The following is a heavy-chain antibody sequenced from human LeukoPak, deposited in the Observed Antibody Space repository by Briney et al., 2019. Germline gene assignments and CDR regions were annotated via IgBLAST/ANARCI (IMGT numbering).Heavy chain of an antibody. V-gene: IGHV1-2*04. D-gene: IGHD2-2*01. CDR3: ARGRSVLRLPGGLNWFDP. CDR1: GYTFTGYY. Sequence: ASVKVSCKASGYTFTGYYMHWVRQAPGQGLEWMGWINPNSGGTNYAQKFQGWVTMTRDTSISTAYMELSRLRSDDTAVYYCARGRSVLRLPGGLNWFDPWGQGTLVTVSS. CDR2: INPNSGGT. J-gene: IGHJ5*02.